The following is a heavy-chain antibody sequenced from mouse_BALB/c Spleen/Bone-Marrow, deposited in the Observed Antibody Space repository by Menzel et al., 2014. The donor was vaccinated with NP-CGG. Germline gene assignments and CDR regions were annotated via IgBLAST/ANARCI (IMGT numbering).Heavy chain of an antibody. CDR3: ARSPSTMITGGFAY. D-gene: IGHD2-4*01. CDR2: IWSDGST. Sequence: VKLQESGPGLVAPSQSLSITCTISGFSLTSYGVHWVRPPPGKGLEWLVVIWSDGSTTYNSALKSRLSISKDNSKSQVFLKMNSLQTDDTAMYYCARSPSTMITGGFAYWGQGTLVTVSA. CDR1: GFSLTSYG. V-gene: IGHV2-6-1*01. J-gene: IGHJ3*01.